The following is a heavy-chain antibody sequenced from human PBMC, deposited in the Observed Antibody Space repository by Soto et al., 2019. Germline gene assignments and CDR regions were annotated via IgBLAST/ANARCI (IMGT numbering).Heavy chain of an antibody. CDR1: GFSLSTSGVG. D-gene: IGHD3-9*01. CDR3: ADKYYDILTGEGLPGGFDY. V-gene: IGHV2-5*02. Sequence: QVTLKESGPALVKPTQPLTLTCTFTGFSLSTSGVGVGWMRQPPGKALEWLALIYWDDDKRYSPSLKSRLSVTKDTSKKQVLLTVTNIDPVDTATYYCADKYYDILTGEGLPGGFDYWGQGTLVTASS. J-gene: IGHJ4*02. CDR2: IYWDDDK.